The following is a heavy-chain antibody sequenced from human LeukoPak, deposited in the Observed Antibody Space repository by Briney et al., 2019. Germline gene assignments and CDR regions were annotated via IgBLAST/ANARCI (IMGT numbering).Heavy chain of an antibody. V-gene: IGHV3-11*01. D-gene: IGHD6-19*01. CDR1: GFTFSDYY. CDR2: ISSSGSTI. CDR3: ATDSSGWSVFDY. J-gene: IGHJ4*02. Sequence: GGSLRLSCAASGFTFSDYYMSWVRQAPGKGLEWVSYISSSGSTIYYADSVKGRFTISRDNAKNSLYLQMNSLRAEDTAVYYCATDSSGWSVFDYWGQGTLVTVSS.